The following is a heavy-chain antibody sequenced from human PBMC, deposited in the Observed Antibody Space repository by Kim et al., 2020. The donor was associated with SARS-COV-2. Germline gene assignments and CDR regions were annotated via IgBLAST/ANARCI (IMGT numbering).Heavy chain of an antibody. J-gene: IGHJ4*02. V-gene: IGHV4-39*01. Sequence: PSLKSRVTISVDTSKNQFALKRSSVTAADTAVYYSARFSYRTTVVTPVDYWGQGTLVTVSS. CDR3: ARFSYRTTVVTPVDY. D-gene: IGHD4-17*01.